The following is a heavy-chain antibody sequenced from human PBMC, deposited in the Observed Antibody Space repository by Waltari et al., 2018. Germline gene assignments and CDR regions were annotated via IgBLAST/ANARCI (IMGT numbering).Heavy chain of an antibody. CDR1: GGTFSSYA. V-gene: IGHV1-69*04. CDR3: AREGTGTTKEYVRYFDY. Sequence: QVQLVQSGAEVKKPGSSVKVSCKASGGTFSSYAISWVRQAPGQGLEWMGGIIPILGIANYAQKFQGRVTITADESTSTAYMELSSLRSEDTAVYYCAREGTGTTKEYVRYFDYWGQGTLVTVSS. D-gene: IGHD1-7*01. CDR2: IIPILGIA. J-gene: IGHJ4*02.